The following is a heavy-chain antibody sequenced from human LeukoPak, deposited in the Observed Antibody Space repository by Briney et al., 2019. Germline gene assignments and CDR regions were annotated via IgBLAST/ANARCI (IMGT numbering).Heavy chain of an antibody. CDR3: ARDTLEYSNSPDALDI. Sequence: GGSLKLSCAASGFTFSAYEMNWVRQAPGKGLEWVSYIGSSGSTVYYADSVKGRFTISRDNAKNSLYMQMESLRDEDTAIYYCARDTLEYSNSPDALDIWGQGTMVTVSS. D-gene: IGHD4-23*01. CDR1: GFTFSAYE. CDR2: IGSSGSTV. V-gene: IGHV3-48*03. J-gene: IGHJ3*02.